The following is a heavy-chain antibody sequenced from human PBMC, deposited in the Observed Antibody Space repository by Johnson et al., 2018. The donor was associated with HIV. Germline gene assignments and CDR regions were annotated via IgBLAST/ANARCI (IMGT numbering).Heavy chain of an antibody. V-gene: IGHV3-20*04. CDR3: VRVGKYCDDDCQSGVDAFDI. Sequence: EQLVESGGGVVRPGGSLRLSCATSGFIFNDHGMTWVRQVPGKGLEWVCDTNWNGANTAYADSVKGRFTISRDNAKKSLYLHMNSLRVEDTALYYCVRVGKYCDDDCQSGVDAFDIWGQGTMVTVSS. J-gene: IGHJ3*02. CDR2: TNWNGANT. CDR1: GFIFNDHG. D-gene: IGHD2-21*02.